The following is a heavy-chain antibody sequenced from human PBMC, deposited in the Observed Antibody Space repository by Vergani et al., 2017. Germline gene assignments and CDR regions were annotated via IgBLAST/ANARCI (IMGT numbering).Heavy chain of an antibody. CDR2: IYYSGST. Sequence: QLQLQESGPGLVKPSETLSLTCTVSCGSLSSSSYYWGWIRPPPGKGLEWIGSIYYSGSTYYNPSLKSRVTISVDTSKNQFSLKLSSVTAADTAVYYCARLGYSGLDFDYWGQGTLVTVSS. D-gene: IGHD5-12*01. V-gene: IGHV4-39*01. CDR3: ARLGYSGLDFDY. CDR1: CGSLSSSSYY. J-gene: IGHJ4*02.